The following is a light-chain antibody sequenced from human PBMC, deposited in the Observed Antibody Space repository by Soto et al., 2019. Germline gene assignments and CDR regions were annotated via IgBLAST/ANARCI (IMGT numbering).Light chain of an antibody. CDR2: SNT. Sequence: QSVLTQPPSVSGAPRQRGSISCTGSNSNIGAGFGVHWYQQFPRTAPRLLVYSNTNRPSGVPDRFSDSTSGTSAYLAITGLRAEDEAGDDCQSFDINALAFIFGVGTKLTVL. CDR3: QSFDINALAFI. CDR1: NSNIGAGFG. V-gene: IGLV1-40*01. J-gene: IGLJ2*01.